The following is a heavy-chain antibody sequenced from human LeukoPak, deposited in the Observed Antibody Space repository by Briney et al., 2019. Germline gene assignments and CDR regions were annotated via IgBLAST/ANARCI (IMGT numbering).Heavy chain of an antibody. CDR3: ARSAGGGWYYAFDY. CDR2: IKQEGSEK. Sequence: GGSLSPSCVLSGFTLSSYWMGWVSPAPGKGRGWVANIKQEGSEKYYVDSVKGRSTISRDNAGNSLYLQMNSLRAEDTAVYYCARSAGGGWYYAFDYWGQGTLVTVSS. CDR1: GFTLSSYW. D-gene: IGHD6-19*01. V-gene: IGHV3-7*01. J-gene: IGHJ4*02.